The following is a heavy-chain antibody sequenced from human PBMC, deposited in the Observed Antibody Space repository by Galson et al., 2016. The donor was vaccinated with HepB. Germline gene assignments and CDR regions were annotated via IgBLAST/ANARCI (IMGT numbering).Heavy chain of an antibody. J-gene: IGHJ6*02. CDR2: IVVATDIT. CDR3: AASVERESDIHFFMNV. V-gene: IGHV1-58*02. D-gene: IGHD3-10*01. CDR1: GFSFTGSA. Sequence: SVKVSCKASGFSFTGSAIQWLRQARGQRLEWIGWIVVATDITNYAHKFHERVTITRDMSSGTAYMELRSLTSDDTAVYYCAASVERESDIHFFMNVWGQGTTVTVSS.